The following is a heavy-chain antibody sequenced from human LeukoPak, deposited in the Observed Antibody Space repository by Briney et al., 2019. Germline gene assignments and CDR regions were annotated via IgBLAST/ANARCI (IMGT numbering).Heavy chain of an antibody. D-gene: IGHD3-3*01. Sequence: PGGSLRLSCAASGFTFSSYAMHWVRQAPGKGLEWVAVISYDGSNKYYADSVKGRFTISRDNSKNTLYLQMNSLRAEDTAVYYCASSGVVMKFDYWGQGTLVTVPS. J-gene: IGHJ4*02. CDR2: ISYDGSNK. CDR1: GFTFSSYA. V-gene: IGHV3-30-3*01. CDR3: ASSGVVMKFDY.